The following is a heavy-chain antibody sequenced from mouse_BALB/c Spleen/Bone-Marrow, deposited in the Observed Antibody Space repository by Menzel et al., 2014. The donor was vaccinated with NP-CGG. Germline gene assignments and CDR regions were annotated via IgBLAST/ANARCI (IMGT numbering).Heavy chain of an antibody. V-gene: IGHV1-69*02. J-gene: IGHJ4*01. D-gene: IGHD2-3*01. Sequence: QPGAELVKPGAPVKLSCKASGYTFTSYWMNWVKQRPGRGLEWIGRIDPSDSETHYNQKFKDKATLTVDKSSSTAYIQLSSLTSEDSAVYYCARALGDGYYYAMGYWGQGTSVTVSS. CDR2: IDPSDSET. CDR3: ARALGDGYYYAMGY. CDR1: GYTFTSYW.